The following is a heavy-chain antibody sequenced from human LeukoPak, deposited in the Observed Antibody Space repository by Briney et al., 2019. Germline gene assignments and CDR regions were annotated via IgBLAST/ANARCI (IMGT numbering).Heavy chain of an antibody. CDR2: INPSSGGT. Sequence: GASVTVSCKASGYTFTVYYMHWVRQAPGQGLEWMGWINPSSGGTNYAQKFQGRVTMTRDTSISTAYMELSRLRSDDTAVYYCAREGSPPWFDPWGQGTLVTVSS. CDR1: GYTFTVYY. V-gene: IGHV1-2*02. D-gene: IGHD2-15*01. J-gene: IGHJ5*02. CDR3: AREGSPPWFDP.